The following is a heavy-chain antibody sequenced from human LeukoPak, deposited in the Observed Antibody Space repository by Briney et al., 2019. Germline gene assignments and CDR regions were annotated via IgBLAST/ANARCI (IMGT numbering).Heavy chain of an antibody. Sequence: PSETLSLTCTVSGGSISSYYWSWIRQPPGKGLEWIGYIYYSGSTNYNPSLKSRVTISVDTSKNQFSLKLSSVTAADTAVYYCARGGFGSSSWYFEVDPWGQGTLVTVSS. CDR2: IYYSGST. J-gene: IGHJ5*02. CDR1: GGSISSYY. CDR3: ARGGFGSSSWYFEVDP. V-gene: IGHV4-59*01. D-gene: IGHD6-13*01.